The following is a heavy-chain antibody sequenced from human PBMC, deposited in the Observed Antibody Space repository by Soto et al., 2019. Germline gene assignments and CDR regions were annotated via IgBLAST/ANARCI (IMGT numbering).Heavy chain of an antibody. CDR1: GFTFSSYA. D-gene: IGHD6-13*01. Sequence: PGGSLRLSCAASGFTFSSYAMSWVRQAPGRGLEWVSAISGSGGSTYYADSVKGRFTISRDESKNTLSLQMNSLRAEDTAVYYCAKERSIVAAGIWYFDYWGQGTLVTVSS. CDR2: ISGSGGST. J-gene: IGHJ4*02. V-gene: IGHV3-23*01. CDR3: AKERSIVAAGIWYFDY.